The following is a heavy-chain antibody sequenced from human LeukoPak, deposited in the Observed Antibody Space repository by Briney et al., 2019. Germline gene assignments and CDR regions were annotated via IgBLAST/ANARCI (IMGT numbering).Heavy chain of an antibody. D-gene: IGHD5-24*01. CDR1: GGSCDDYY. CDR2: IHPSGIF. CDR3: ARGRDRSKTGDH. J-gene: IGHJ4*02. Sequence: SETLSLTCAVYGGSCDDYYRSWIRQPPGKGLEWIGEIHPSGIFYYNSSLMSRVTISIDTSKSQFSLELTSVTAADTAFYYCARGRDRSKTGDHWGQGSLVTVSS. V-gene: IGHV4-34*01.